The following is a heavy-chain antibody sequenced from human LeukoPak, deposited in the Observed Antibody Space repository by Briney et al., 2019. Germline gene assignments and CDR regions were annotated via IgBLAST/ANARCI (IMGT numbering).Heavy chain of an antibody. Sequence: SETLSLTCTVSGGSISSYYWSWIRQPPGKGLEWIGYIYYSGGTNYNPSLKSRVTISVDTSKNQFSLKLSSVTAADTAVYYCARAGGYNDNYDYWGQGTLVTVSS. D-gene: IGHD5-24*01. CDR2: IYYSGGT. CDR1: GGSISSYY. CDR3: ARAGGYNDNYDY. V-gene: IGHV4-59*01. J-gene: IGHJ4*02.